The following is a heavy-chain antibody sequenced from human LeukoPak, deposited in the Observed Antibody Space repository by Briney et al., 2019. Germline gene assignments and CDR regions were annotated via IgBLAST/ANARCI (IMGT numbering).Heavy chain of an antibody. Sequence: GGSLTLSCAASGFTFSSYAMIWVPHAPGNGLKWFSTISGSGGSTYYADSVKGRFTISRDNSKNTLYLQMNSLRAEDTAVYYCAKDIRSSGWSKYSDYWGQGTLVTVSS. D-gene: IGHD6-19*01. CDR2: ISGSGGST. J-gene: IGHJ4*02. CDR1: GFTFSSYA. CDR3: AKDIRSSGWSKYSDY. V-gene: IGHV3-23*01.